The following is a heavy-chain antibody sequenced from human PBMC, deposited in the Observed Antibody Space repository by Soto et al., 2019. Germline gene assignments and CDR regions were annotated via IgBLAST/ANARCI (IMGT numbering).Heavy chain of an antibody. J-gene: IGHJ4*02. CDR1: GGSISSYY. V-gene: IGHV4-59*01. Sequence: SETLSLTCTVSGGSISSYYWSWIRQPPGKGLEWIGYIYYSGSTNYNPSLKSRVTISVDTSKNQFSLKLSSVTAADTAVYYCAGMATYYYDSSGYYFDYWGQGTLVTVSS. CDR3: AGMATYYYDSSGYYFDY. CDR2: IYYSGST. D-gene: IGHD3-22*01.